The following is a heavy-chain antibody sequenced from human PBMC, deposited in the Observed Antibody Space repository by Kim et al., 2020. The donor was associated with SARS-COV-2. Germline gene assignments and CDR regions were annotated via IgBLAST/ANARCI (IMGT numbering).Heavy chain of an antibody. D-gene: IGHD6-13*01. CDR1: GFTFSSYW. J-gene: IGHJ4*02. Sequence: GGSLRLSCAASGFTFSSYWMSWVRQAPGKGLEWVANIKPDGSEKYYVDSVKGRFTISRDNAKNSLYLQMNSLRAEDTAVYYCARYSSRRSFDYWGQGSQLTVSP. V-gene: IGHV3-7*03. CDR2: IKPDGSEK. CDR3: ARYSSRRSFDY.